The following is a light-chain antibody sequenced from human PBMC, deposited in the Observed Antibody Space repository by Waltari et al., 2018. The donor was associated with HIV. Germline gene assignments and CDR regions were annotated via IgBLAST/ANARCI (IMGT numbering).Light chain of an antibody. CDR2: KDS. J-gene: IGLJ3*02. CDR1: AFPKQS. V-gene: IGLV3-25*03. CDR3: ESADSSLWV. Sequence: SYELTHPPSVPVSPGQTARITSSGEAFPKQSLYWYQQKQGQAPVLVIYKDSERPSGIPEGFSGASSGTTVTLTISGVQAEDEADYYCESADSSLWVFGGGTKLTVL.